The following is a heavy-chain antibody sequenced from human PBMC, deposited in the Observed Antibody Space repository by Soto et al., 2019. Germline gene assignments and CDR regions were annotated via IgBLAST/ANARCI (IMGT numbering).Heavy chain of an antibody. Sequence: GSLRLYCAASVFSFRSYAMNWVRQAPGKGLEWVSTISGSFCSTYYADSLQGRFTVSRDNSKNTLYLQMNSLRAEDTAVYYCASRSATVLSLTYWGPGTQVTVSS. D-gene: IGHD2-8*01. CDR2: ISGSFCST. CDR3: ASRSATVLSLTY. CDR1: VFSFRSYA. V-gene: IGHV3-23*01. J-gene: IGHJ4*02.